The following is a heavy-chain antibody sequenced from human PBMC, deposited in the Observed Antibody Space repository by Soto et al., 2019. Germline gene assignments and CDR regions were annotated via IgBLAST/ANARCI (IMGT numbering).Heavy chain of an antibody. CDR3: AKGQHCSTTSCYFYYYGTDV. J-gene: IGHJ6*02. CDR1: GFTFSTYG. Sequence: QVQLVESGGGVVQPGRSLRLSCAASGFTFSTYGMHWVRQAPGKGLEWVAVISYDGSNKYYADSVKGRFIISRDNSKSTLYLQMNSLRAEDTAVYHCAKGQHCSTTSCYFYYYGTDVWGQGTTVTVSS. V-gene: IGHV3-30*18. D-gene: IGHD2-2*01. CDR2: ISYDGSNK.